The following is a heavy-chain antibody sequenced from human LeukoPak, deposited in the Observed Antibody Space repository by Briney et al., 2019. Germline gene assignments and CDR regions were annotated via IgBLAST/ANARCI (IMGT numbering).Heavy chain of an antibody. CDR2: INHSGST. Sequence: SETLSLTCAVYGGSFSGYYWSWIRQPPGKGLGWIGEINHSGSTNYNPSLKSRVTISVDTSKNQFSLKLSSVTAADTAVYYCARGRVAGLWGQGTLVTVSS. D-gene: IGHD3-16*01. CDR1: GGSFSGYY. V-gene: IGHV4-34*01. CDR3: ARGRVAGL. J-gene: IGHJ4*02.